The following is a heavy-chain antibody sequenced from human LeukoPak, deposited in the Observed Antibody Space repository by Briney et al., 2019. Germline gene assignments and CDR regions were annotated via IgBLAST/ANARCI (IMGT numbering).Heavy chain of an antibody. CDR1: GFTFSGSA. D-gene: IGHD6-19*01. Sequence: GGFLRLSCAASGFTFSGSAMHWVRQASGKGLEWVGRIRSKANSYATAYAASVKGRFTISRDDSKNTAYLQMNSLKTEDTAVYYCTSGAIAVAGTRGWGQGTLVTVSS. CDR3: TSGAIAVAGTRG. CDR2: IRSKANSYAT. J-gene: IGHJ4*02. V-gene: IGHV3-73*01.